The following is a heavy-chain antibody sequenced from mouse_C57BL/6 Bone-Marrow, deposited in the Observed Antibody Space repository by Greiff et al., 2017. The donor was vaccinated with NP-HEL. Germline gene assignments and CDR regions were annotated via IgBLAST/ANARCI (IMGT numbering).Heavy chain of an antibody. CDR3: TTGGSSPYAMDY. CDR2: IDPENGDT. CDR1: GFNIKDDY. D-gene: IGHD1-1*01. Sequence: VQLQQSGAELVRPGASVKLSCTVSGFNIKDDYMHWVKQRTEQGLEWIGWIDPENGDTEYASKFQGKATITADTSSNTAYLQLSSLPSEDTAVYYCTTGGSSPYAMDYWGQGTSVTVSS. V-gene: IGHV14-4*01. J-gene: IGHJ4*01.